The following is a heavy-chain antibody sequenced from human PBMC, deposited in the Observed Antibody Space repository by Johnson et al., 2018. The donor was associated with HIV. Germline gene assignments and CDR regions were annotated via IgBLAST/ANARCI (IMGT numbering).Heavy chain of an antibody. CDR3: ARDWVIGDACDS. V-gene: IGHV3-30-3*01. J-gene: IGHJ3*02. CDR2: ISYDGSNK. CDR1: GFTLRNYW. Sequence: QMQLVESGGGLVQPGGSLRLSCAASGFTLRNYWVNWVRQAPGKGLEWVAVISYDGSNKYYADSVKGRFTISRDNAKNSLYLQMNSLRAEDTAVYYCARDWVIGDACDSWGQGTMVTVAA. D-gene: IGHD3-16*02.